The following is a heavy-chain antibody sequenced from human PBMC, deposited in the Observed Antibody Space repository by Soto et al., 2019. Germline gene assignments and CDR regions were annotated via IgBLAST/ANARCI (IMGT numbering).Heavy chain of an antibody. CDR2: ISYDGSNK. Sequence: SLRLSCAASGITLSRHTMHWDRHAPVNGLEWVASISYDGSNKYYADSVKGRFTISRDNSKNTLSVQMDSLRAEDTAVYYCARDRLRLGELSLLGYFDYWGQGP. CDR1: GITLSRHT. CDR3: ARDRLRLGELSLLGYFDY. J-gene: IGHJ4*02. V-gene: IGHV3-30*04. D-gene: IGHD3-16*02.